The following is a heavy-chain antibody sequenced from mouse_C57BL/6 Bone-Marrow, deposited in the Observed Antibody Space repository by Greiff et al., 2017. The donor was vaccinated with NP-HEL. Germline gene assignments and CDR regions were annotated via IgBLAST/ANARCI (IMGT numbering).Heavy chain of an antibody. D-gene: IGHD1-1*01. Sequence: VQLQQSGAERGRRGAAGKVAGKASGVNIKDYYMHWVKQRPEQGLEWIGRIDPEDGDTEYAPKFQGKATMTADTSSNTAYLQLSSLTSEDTAVYYCTAHYYGFAYWGQGTLVTVSA. V-gene: IGHV14-1*01. CDR3: TAHYYGFAY. CDR2: IDPEDGDT. CDR1: GVNIKDYY. J-gene: IGHJ3*01.